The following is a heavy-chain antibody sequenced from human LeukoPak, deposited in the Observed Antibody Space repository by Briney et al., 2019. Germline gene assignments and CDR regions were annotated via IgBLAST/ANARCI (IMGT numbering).Heavy chain of an antibody. V-gene: IGHV1-8*02. J-gene: IGHJ5*02. Sequence: ASVKVSCKASGYTFTSYDINWVRQATGQGLEWMGWMNPNSGNTGYAQKLQGRVTMTTDTSTSTAYMELRSLRSDDTAVYYCARLEAVAGYNWFDPWGQGTLVTVSS. CDR1: GYTFTSYD. CDR2: MNPNSGNT. D-gene: IGHD6-19*01. CDR3: ARLEAVAGYNWFDP.